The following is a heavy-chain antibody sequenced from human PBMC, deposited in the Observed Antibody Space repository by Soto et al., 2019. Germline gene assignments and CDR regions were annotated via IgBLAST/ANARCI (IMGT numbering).Heavy chain of an antibody. J-gene: IGHJ5*02. CDR1: GGSISSSTW. V-gene: IGHV4-4*02. D-gene: IGHD6-19*01. Sequence: SETLSLTCAVSGGSISSSTWWSWVRQPPGKGLEWIGETNHSGSTNYNPSLKSRVTISVDKSKNQFSLKLSSVTAADTAVYYCARKQRLEYNWFDPWGQGTLVTVSS. CDR3: ARKQRLEYNWFDP. CDR2: TNHSGST.